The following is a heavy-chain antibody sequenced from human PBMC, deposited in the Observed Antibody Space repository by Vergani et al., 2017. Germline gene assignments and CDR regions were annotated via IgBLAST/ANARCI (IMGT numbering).Heavy chain of an antibody. J-gene: IGHJ4*01. D-gene: IGHD2-15*01. CDR1: GDSVISTDYH. CDR3: ASKRGACRAAYCHAYAF. V-gene: IGHV4-39*01. CDR2: MDYSGST. Sequence: QVQLQESGPGLVKPSETLSLTCTVSGDSVISTDYHWGWIRQPPGKGLEWIGSMDYSGSTSYNPSLESRISISFETPKNQFSLRLTSVTAADTAVYYCASKRGACRAAYCHAYAFWGPGTLVGVS.